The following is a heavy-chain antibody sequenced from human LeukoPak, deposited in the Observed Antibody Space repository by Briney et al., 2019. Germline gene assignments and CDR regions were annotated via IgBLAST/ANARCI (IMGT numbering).Heavy chain of an antibody. CDR2: INHSGIT. V-gene: IGHV4-34*01. CDR1: GGSFSGYY. Sequence: PSETLSLTCAVYGGSFSGYYWSWIRQPPGNGLEWIGEINHSGITNYNPSLKSRVTISVDTSKNQFYLKLSCVTAADTAVYYCARGRGMIDWNYVKPPLFDYWGQGTLVTVSS. CDR3: ARGRGMIDWNYVKPPLFDY. J-gene: IGHJ4*02. D-gene: IGHD1-7*01.